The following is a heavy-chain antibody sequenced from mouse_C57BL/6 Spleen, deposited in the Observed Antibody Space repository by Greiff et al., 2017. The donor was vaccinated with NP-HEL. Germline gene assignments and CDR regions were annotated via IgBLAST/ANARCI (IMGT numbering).Heavy chain of an antibody. D-gene: IGHD1-1*01. CDR3: ARSTYYGSSSAWFAY. CDR2: IYPRSGNT. CDR1: GYTFTSYG. Sequence: VQLQQSGAELARPGASVKLSCKASGYTFTSYGISWVKQRTGQGLEWIGEIYPRSGNTYYTEKFKGKATLTADKSSSTAYMELRSLTSEDSAVYFCARSTYYGSSSAWFAYWGQGTLVTVSA. V-gene: IGHV1-81*01. J-gene: IGHJ3*01.